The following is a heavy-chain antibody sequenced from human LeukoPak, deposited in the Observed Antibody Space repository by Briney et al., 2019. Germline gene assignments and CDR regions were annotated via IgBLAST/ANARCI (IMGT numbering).Heavy chain of an antibody. CDR1: GFTFSSYA. J-gene: IGHJ4*02. D-gene: IGHD3-22*01. Sequence: GGSLRLSCAASGFTFSSYAMSWVRQAPGKGLEWVSAISGSGGSTYYADSVKDRFTISRDNSKNTLYLQMNSLRAEDTAVYYCAKTSYDSSGYYYFDYWGQGTLVTVSS. V-gene: IGHV3-23*01. CDR3: AKTSYDSSGYYYFDY. CDR2: ISGSGGST.